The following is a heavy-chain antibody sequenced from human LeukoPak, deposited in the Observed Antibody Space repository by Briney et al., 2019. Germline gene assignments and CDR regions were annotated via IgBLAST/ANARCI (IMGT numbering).Heavy chain of an antibody. CDR3: ARVLIGDYYGSGSRIWFDP. CDR1: GGSISSYY. Sequence: SETLSLTCTVSGGSISSYYWSWIRQPPGKGLEWIGYIYYSGSTNYNPSLKSRVTISVDTSKNQFSPKLSSVTAADTAVYYCARVLIGDYYGSGSRIWFDPWGQGTLVTVSS. J-gene: IGHJ5*02. CDR2: IYYSGST. D-gene: IGHD3-10*01. V-gene: IGHV4-59*01.